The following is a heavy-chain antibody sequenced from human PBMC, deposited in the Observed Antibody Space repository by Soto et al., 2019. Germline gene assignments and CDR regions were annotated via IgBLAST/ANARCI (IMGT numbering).Heavy chain of an antibody. D-gene: IGHD2-2*03. V-gene: IGHV3-48*02. J-gene: IGHJ4*02. Sequence: DVQLVESGGGLVKPGGSLSLSCAASGFNFHTYTMTWVRQAPGKGLEWVSDISGTSETIFYADSVKGRFTISRDNAKNSLYLQLNRRRDEETAVYYLATGYWRSDNCPFTHWGQVTLGNFSS. CDR1: GFNFHTYT. CDR3: ATGYWRSDNCPFTH. CDR2: ISGTSETI.